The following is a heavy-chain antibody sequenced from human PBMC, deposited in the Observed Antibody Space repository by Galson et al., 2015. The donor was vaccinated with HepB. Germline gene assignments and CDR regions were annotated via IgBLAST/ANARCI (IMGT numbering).Heavy chain of an antibody. CDR3: ARPLVLNGRFTPGVGPFHI. CDR1: GISISGSQYY. V-gene: IGHV4-39*01. D-gene: IGHD2-8*01. J-gene: IGHJ3*02. Sequence: ETLSLTCDVSGISISGSQYYWGWIRQSPKKGLEWIGSMYYGGRTYFSPSFQSRVAMSVDTSKNQLSLTLSSVTAADTAVYHCARPLVLNGRFTPGVGPFHIWGHGTLVTVSA. CDR2: MYYGGRT.